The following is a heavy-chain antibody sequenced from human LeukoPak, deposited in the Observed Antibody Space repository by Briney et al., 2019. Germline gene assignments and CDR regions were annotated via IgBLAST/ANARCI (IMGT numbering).Heavy chain of an antibody. CDR3: ARAGGSRVPPGY. D-gene: IGHD1-26*01. CDR1: GFTFSSYS. J-gene: IGHJ4*02. V-gene: IGHV3-21*01. Sequence: GGSLRLSCAASGFTFSSYSMNWVRQAPGKGLEWVSSISSSSSYIYYADSVKGRFTISRDNAKNSLYLQMNSLRAEDTAVYYCARAGGSRVPPGYWGQGTLVTVSS. CDR2: ISSSSSYI.